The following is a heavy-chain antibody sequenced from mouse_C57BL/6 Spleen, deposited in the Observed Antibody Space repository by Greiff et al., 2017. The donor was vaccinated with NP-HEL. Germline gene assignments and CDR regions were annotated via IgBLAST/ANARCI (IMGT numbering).Heavy chain of an antibody. CDR3: ARNYGSRQYYFDY. CDR2: IHPNSGST. J-gene: IGHJ2*01. V-gene: IGHV1-64*01. CDR1: GYTFTSYW. Sequence: VQLQQSGAELVKPGASVKLSCKASGYTFTSYWMHWVKQRPGQGLEWIGMIHPNSGSTNYNEKFKSKATLTVDKSSSTAYMQLSSLTSEDSAVYYCARNYGSRQYYFDYWGQGTTLTVSS. D-gene: IGHD1-1*01.